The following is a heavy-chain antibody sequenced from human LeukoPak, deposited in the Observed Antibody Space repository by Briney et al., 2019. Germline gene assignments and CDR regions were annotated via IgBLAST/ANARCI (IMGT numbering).Heavy chain of an antibody. CDR3: ARDGNATYYYGSGSYYNLPTLDY. CDR2: IIPIFGTA. J-gene: IGHJ4*02. D-gene: IGHD3-10*01. CDR1: GGTFSSYA. V-gene: IGHV1-69*13. Sequence: SVKVSCKASGGTFSSYAISWVRQAPGQGLEWMGGIIPIFGTANYAQKFQGRVTITADESTSTAYMELSSLRSGDTAVYYCARDGNATYYYGSGSYYNLPTLDYWGQGTLVTVSS.